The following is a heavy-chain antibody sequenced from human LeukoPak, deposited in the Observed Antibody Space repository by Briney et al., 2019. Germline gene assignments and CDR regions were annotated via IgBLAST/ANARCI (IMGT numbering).Heavy chain of an antibody. CDR2: INPNSGDT. V-gene: IGHV1-2*02. D-gene: IGHD3-10*01. CDR1: GYSFTGHY. J-gene: IGHJ4*02. CDR3: AREYYYGSGNYYNRIDY. Sequence: ASVKVSCKASGYSFTGHYMHWVRQAPGQGLEWMGWINPNSGDTKYAQKFHGRVTMTRDTSISTAYMAVSRLRSDDTAVYYCAREYYYGSGNYYNRIDYWGQGTLVTVSS.